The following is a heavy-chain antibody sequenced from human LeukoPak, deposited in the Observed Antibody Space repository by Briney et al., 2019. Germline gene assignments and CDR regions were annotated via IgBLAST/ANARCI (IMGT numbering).Heavy chain of an antibody. CDR3: ATVRGTPGLHDDY. CDR1: GRTFSSYA. D-gene: IGHD4-11*01. V-gene: IGHV1-69*06. CDR2: IIPIFGTA. Sequence: ASVKLSCKASGRTFSSYAISWVRQAPGQGLEWMGGIIPIFGTANYAQKFQGRATITADKSTSTAYMELSSLRSEDTAVYYCATVRGTPGLHDDYWGRGTLVTVSS. J-gene: IGHJ4*02.